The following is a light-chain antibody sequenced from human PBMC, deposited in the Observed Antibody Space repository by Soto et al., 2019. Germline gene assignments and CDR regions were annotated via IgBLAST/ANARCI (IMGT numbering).Light chain of an antibody. CDR2: DNN. J-gene: IGLJ2*01. V-gene: IGLV1-51*01. CDR1: SSNIGNNY. Sequence: QSVLTQPPSVSAAPGQKVTISCSGSSSNIGNNYVSWYQQLPGTAPKLLIYDNNKRPSGIPDRFSGSKSGTSATLGITGLQTGDEADYYCAAWDTSLSVYVVFGGGTKLT. CDR3: AAWDTSLSVYVV.